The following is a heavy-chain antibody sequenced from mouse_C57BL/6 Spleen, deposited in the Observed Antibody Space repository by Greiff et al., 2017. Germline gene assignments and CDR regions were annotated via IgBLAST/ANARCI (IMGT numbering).Heavy chain of an antibody. CDR2: ISGGGGNT. CDR3: ARTNYYGSSLYYFDY. V-gene: IGHV5-9*01. D-gene: IGHD1-1*01. Sequence: EVMLVESGGGLVKPGGSLKLSCAASGFTFSSYTMSWVRQTPEKRLEWVATISGGGGNTYYPDSVKGRFTISRDNAKNTLYLQMSSLRSEDTALYYCARTNYYGSSLYYFDYWGQGTTPTVSS. CDR1: GFTFSSYT. J-gene: IGHJ2*01.